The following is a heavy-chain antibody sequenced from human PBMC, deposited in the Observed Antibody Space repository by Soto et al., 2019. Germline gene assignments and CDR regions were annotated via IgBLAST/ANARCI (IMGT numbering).Heavy chain of an antibody. D-gene: IGHD2-15*01. Sequence: QVQLVQSGAEVKKPGASVKVSCKDSGYTFTSYAMHWVRQAPGQRLEWMGWINAGNGNTKYSQKFQGRVTITRDTSASTAYMELSSLRSEDTAVYYCAREGYCSGGSCYLPFDYWGQGTLVTVSS. J-gene: IGHJ4*02. CDR3: AREGYCSGGSCYLPFDY. CDR1: GYTFTSYA. CDR2: INAGNGNT. V-gene: IGHV1-3*01.